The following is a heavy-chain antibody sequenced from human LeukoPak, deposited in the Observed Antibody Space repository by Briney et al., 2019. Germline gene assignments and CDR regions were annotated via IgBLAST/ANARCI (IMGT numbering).Heavy chain of an antibody. CDR1: GGSISTYY. V-gene: IGHV4-59*01. Sequence: SETLSLTCTVSGGSISTYYWSWIRQPPGKGLEYIGYIYYSGSASYNPSLESRVTISVDTSKNQFSLKLTSVTAADTALYYCARSYGSGNYFDYWGQGTLVTVSS. CDR3: ARSYGSGNYFDY. J-gene: IGHJ4*02. D-gene: IGHD3-10*01. CDR2: IYYSGSA.